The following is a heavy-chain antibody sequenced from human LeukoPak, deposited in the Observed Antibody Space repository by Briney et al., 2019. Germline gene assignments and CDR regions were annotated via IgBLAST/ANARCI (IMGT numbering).Heavy chain of an antibody. CDR3: ARTDTRSLGYFDF. CDR2: IKQDGGVK. D-gene: IGHD1-26*01. CDR1: GFTFSSHW. J-gene: IGHJ4*02. V-gene: IGHV3-7*01. Sequence: PGGSPRLSCSASGFTFSSHWMLWVRPAPGKGVEWVANIKQDGGVKQYVDSVKGRFTVSRDNAENSLYLQMDSLRVEDTAVYLCARTDTRSLGYFDFWGQGTLVTVSS.